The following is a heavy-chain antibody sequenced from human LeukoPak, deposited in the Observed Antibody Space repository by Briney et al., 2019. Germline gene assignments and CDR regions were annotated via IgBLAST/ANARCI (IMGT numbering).Heavy chain of an antibody. CDR1: GFTFSSYG. V-gene: IGHV3-23*01. Sequence: GGSLRLSCAASGFTFSSYGMNWVRQAPGKGLEWVSAISGSGGSTYYADSVKGRFTISRDNSKNTVYLQMHSLRAEDTALYYCAREASNSWCPLDYWGQGTLVTVSS. CDR3: AREASNSWCPLDY. CDR2: ISGSGGST. J-gene: IGHJ4*02. D-gene: IGHD2-2*01.